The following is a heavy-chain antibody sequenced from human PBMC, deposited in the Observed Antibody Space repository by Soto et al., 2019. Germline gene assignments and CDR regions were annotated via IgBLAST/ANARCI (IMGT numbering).Heavy chain of an antibody. J-gene: IGHJ5*02. Sequence: GASVKVSCKASGGTFSSYTISWVRQAPGQGLEWMGRIIPILGIANYAQKFQGRVTITADKSTSTAYMELSSLRSEDTAVYYCASQEVRGVISWFDPWGQGTLVTVSS. CDR3: ASQEVRGVISWFDP. D-gene: IGHD3-10*01. V-gene: IGHV1-69*02. CDR2: IIPILGIA. CDR1: GGTFSSYT.